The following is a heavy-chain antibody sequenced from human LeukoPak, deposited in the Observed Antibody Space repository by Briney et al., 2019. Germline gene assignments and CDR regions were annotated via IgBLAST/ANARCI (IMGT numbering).Heavy chain of an antibody. CDR2: ISGSGGST. CDR1: GFTFSSYA. Sequence: GGSLRLSCAASGFTFSSYAMSWVRQAPGKGLEWVSAISGSGGSTYYADSVKGRFTISRDNSKKTLYLQMNSLRAEDTAVYYCAGTYYDILTGPSEAFDIWGQGTMVTVSS. J-gene: IGHJ3*02. CDR3: AGTYYDILTGPSEAFDI. V-gene: IGHV3-23*01. D-gene: IGHD3-9*01.